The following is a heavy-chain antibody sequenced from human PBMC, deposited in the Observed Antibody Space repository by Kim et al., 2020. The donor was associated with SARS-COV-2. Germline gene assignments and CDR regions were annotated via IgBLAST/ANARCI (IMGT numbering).Heavy chain of an antibody. CDR3: ARAARQTFDY. V-gene: IGHV3-66*01. CDR2: T. D-gene: IGHD6-25*01. J-gene: IGHJ4*02. Sequence: TYSADSVKGRSHIPEDNSKDPLYLQMTGLGAEETAVYYCARAARQTFDYWGQGTLVTVSS.